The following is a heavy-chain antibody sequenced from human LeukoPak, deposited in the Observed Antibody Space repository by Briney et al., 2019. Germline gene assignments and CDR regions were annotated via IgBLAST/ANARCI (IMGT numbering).Heavy chain of an antibody. CDR1: GFTFSSYA. J-gene: IGHJ4*02. Sequence: GGSLRLSCAASGFTFSSYAMSWVRQAPGQGLEWVSAISGTGTGTYYADFVKGRFTISRDNSNNTLFLQMNSLRAEDSAVYFCAKDLGYLVRAYDSSGGYDYWGQGTLVTVSS. CDR2: ISGTGTGT. CDR3: AKDLGYLVRAYDSSGGYDY. V-gene: IGHV3-23*01. D-gene: IGHD3-22*01.